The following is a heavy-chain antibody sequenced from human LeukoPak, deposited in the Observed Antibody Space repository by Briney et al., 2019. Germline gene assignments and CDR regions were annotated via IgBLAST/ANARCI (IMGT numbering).Heavy chain of an antibody. CDR2: INHSGST. V-gene: IGHV4-34*01. D-gene: IGHD3-3*01. J-gene: IGHJ4*02. CDR3: ASTKYYDFWSGYYTDYYFDY. CDR1: GGSFSGYY. Sequence: SETLSLTCAVYGGSFSGYYWSWIRQPPGKGLEWIGEINHSGSTNYNPSLKSRVTISVDTSKNQFPLKLSSVTAADTAVYYCASTKYYDFWSGYYTDYYFDYWGQGTLVTV.